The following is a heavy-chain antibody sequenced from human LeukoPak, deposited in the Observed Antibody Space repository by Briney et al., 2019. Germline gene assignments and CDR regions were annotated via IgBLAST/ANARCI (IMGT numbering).Heavy chain of an antibody. Sequence: ASVKVSCKASGYTFTGYYMHWVRQAPGQGLEWMGWINPNSGGTNYAQKFQGRVTMTRDTSISTAYMELSRLRSDDTAVYYCAADPEYYYDSSGYYYPFYYYYGMDVWGQGTTVTVSS. CDR1: GYTFTGYY. CDR3: AADPEYYYDSSGYYYPFYYYYGMDV. CDR2: INPNSGGT. J-gene: IGHJ6*02. D-gene: IGHD3-22*01. V-gene: IGHV1-2*02.